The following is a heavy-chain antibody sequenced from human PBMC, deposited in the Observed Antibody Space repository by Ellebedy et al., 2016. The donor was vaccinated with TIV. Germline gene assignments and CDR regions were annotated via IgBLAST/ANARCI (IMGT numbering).Heavy chain of an antibody. Sequence: GESLKISCAASGFTFSSYAMSWVRQAPGKGLEWISVIHTGGDTNYADSVKGRFTMSRDTSKNTVHLQINSVRVEDTAVYYCAGETFNDVDLIIWGVLDTWGQGTMVTVSS. D-gene: IGHD1-1*01. CDR3: AGETFNDVDLIIWGVLDT. CDR1: GFTFSSYA. CDR2: IHTGGDT. J-gene: IGHJ3*02. V-gene: IGHV3-66*01.